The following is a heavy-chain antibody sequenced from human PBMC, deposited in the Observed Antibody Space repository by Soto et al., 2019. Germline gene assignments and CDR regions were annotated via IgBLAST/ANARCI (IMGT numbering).Heavy chain of an antibody. D-gene: IGHD3-22*01. J-gene: IGHJ1*01. Sequence: RGSLRLSCAASGFTFSSYGMHWVRQAPGKGLEWVAVIWYDGSNKYYADSVKGRFTISRDNSKNTLYLQMNSLRAEDTAVYYCARDSPSSGYYEYFQHWGQGTLVTVSS. CDR2: IWYDGSNK. CDR1: GFTFSSYG. V-gene: IGHV3-33*01. CDR3: ARDSPSSGYYEYFQH.